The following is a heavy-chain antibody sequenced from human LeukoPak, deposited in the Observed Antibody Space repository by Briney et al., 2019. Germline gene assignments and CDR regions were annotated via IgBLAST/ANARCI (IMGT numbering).Heavy chain of an antibody. CDR1: GFTFTSYA. CDR3: AKVPGQLADY. D-gene: IGHD6-6*01. V-gene: IGHV3-23*01. J-gene: IGHJ4*02. Sequence: PGGSLRLSCAASGFTFTSYAMNWVRQAPGKGLEWVSGISGSGGSTYYADSVKGRFTISRGNSKNTLYLQMNSLRAEDTAVYYCAKVPGQLADYWGQGTLVTVSS. CDR2: ISGSGGST.